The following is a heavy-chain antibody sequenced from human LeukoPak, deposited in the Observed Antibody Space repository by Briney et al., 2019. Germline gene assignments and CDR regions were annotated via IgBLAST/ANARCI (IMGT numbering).Heavy chain of an antibody. Sequence: GGSLRLSCEASGFTFSDYTMNWVRQAPGKGLEWVSSISSDRSYIKYADSVKGRFSISRDNTKNSLFLEMRSLRIEDTAVYFCARDYYDSSASATFDHWGQGNLVTIYS. CDR3: ARDYYDSSASATFDH. CDR2: ISSDRSYI. V-gene: IGHV3-21*01. J-gene: IGHJ4*02. CDR1: GFTFSDYT. D-gene: IGHD3-22*01.